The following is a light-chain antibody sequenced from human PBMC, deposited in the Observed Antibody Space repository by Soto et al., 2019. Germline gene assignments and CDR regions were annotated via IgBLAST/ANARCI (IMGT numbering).Light chain of an antibody. V-gene: IGKV1D-13*01. J-gene: IGKJ3*01. Sequence: IQLTQFPSSLSASVGDRVTITCRASQGISSALAWYQQKPGKAPQSLIYDASSLKSGVPSRFSGSGSGTDFTLTISSLQPEDFATYYCQQFHNYPFTFGPGTKVDFK. CDR3: QQFHNYPFT. CDR1: QGISSA. CDR2: DAS.